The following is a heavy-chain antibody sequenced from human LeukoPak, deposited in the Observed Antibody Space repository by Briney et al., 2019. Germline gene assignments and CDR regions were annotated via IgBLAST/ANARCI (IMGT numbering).Heavy chain of an antibody. D-gene: IGHD3-10*01. CDR1: GGSFSGYY. CDR3: ARRWVDGSGSRYPFDY. Sequence: PSETLSLTXAVYGGSFSGYYWSWIRQPPGKGVEGIGEINHSGSTNYNPSLKSRVTISVDTSKNQFSLKLSSVSAADTAVYYCARRWVDGSGSRYPFDYWGEGTLVTVSS. V-gene: IGHV4-34*01. CDR2: INHSGST. J-gene: IGHJ4*02.